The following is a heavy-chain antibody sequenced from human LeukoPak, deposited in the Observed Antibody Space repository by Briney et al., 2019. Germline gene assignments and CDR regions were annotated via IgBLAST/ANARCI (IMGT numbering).Heavy chain of an antibody. CDR1: GGSISSYY. D-gene: IGHD5-12*01. Sequence: SETLSLTCAVSGGSISSYYWSWIRQPPGKGLEWIGYIYYSGSTNYNPSLKSRVTISVDTSKNQFSLKLSSVTAADTAVYYCRIVNRAYDSHFDYWGREPWSPSPQ. CDR3: RIVNRAYDSHFDY. J-gene: IGHJ4*02. V-gene: IGHV4-59*01. CDR2: IYYSGST.